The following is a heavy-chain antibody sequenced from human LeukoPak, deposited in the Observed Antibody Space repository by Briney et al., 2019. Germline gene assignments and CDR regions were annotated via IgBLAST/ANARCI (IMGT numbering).Heavy chain of an antibody. D-gene: IGHD3-22*01. CDR3: ARDDHITMTHSFDY. CDR2: ISYDGSNK. Sequence: GRSLRLSCAASGFTFSSYTMHWVRQAPGKGLEWVAVISYDGSNKYYADSVKGRFTISRDNSKNTLYLQMNSLRAEDTAVYYCARDDHITMTHSFDYWGQGTLVTVSS. J-gene: IGHJ4*02. CDR1: GFTFSSYT. V-gene: IGHV3-30-3*01.